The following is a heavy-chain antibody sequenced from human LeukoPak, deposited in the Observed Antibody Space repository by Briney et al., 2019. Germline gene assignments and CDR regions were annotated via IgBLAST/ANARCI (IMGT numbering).Heavy chain of an antibody. CDR2: IYSNGNT. D-gene: IGHD1-26*01. Sequence: SETLSLTCIVSGGSFSSSYWSWIRQPPGKGLEWIAYIYSNGNTNSNPSLKSRVTIAVDASQSQFSLKLSSVTAADTAVYYCARGLVGLTPHAGVFQIWGQGTKVTVSS. CDR1: GGSFSSSY. J-gene: IGHJ3*02. CDR3: ARGLVGLTPHAGVFQI. V-gene: IGHV4-59*01.